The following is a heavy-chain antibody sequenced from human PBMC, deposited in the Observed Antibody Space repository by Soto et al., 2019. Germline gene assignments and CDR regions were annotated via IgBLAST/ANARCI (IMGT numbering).Heavy chain of an antibody. J-gene: IGHJ4*02. D-gene: IGHD4-17*01. CDR2: IYYSGST. Sequence: PSETLSLTCTVSGGSISSSSYYWGWIRQPPGKGLEWIGSIYYSGSTYYNPSLKSRVTISVDTSKNQFSLKLSSVTAADTAVYYCARDYGGNSGWWRTPDYWGQGTLVTVSS. CDR3: ARDYGGNSGWWRTPDY. CDR1: GGSISSSSYY. V-gene: IGHV4-39*02.